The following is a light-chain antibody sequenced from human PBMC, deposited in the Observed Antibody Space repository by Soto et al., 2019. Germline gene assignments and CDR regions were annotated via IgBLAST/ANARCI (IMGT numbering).Light chain of an antibody. CDR3: LLVYSGTVV. Sequence: QAVVTQEPSLTVSPGGTVILTCGSSTGAVTSGHYPYWFQQKPGQAPKTLIYDTTNKQSWSPARFSGSLLGGKAALTLSGAQPEDEADYYCLLVYSGTVVFGGGTKLPS. CDR1: TGAVTSGHY. V-gene: IGLV7-46*01. CDR2: DTT. J-gene: IGLJ2*01.